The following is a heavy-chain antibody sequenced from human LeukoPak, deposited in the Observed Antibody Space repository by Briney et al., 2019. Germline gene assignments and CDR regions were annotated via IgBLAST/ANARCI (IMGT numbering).Heavy chain of an antibody. CDR1: GFTFSSYW. V-gene: IGHV3-7*01. CDR3: ARDGYSGYDEYDY. D-gene: IGHD5-12*01. Sequence: GGSLRLSCAASGFTFSSYWMSWVRQAPGKGLEWVANIKQDGSEKYYVDSVKGRFTISRDNAKNSLYLQMNSQRAEDTAVYYCARDGYSGYDEYDYWGQGTLVTVSS. CDR2: IKQDGSEK. J-gene: IGHJ4*02.